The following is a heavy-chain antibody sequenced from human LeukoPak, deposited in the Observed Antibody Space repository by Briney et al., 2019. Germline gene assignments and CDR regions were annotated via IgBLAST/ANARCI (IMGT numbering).Heavy chain of an antibody. J-gene: IGHJ6*03. CDR3: ARDHRGYSYGSEQYHYYYMDV. V-gene: IGHV3-9*01. CDR1: GFTFDDYA. CDR2: ISWNSGSI. D-gene: IGHD5-18*01. Sequence: GRSLRLSCAASGFTFDDYAMHWVRQAPGKGLEWVSGISWNSGSIGYADSVKGRFTISRDNAKNSLYLQMNSLRAEDTAVYHCARDHRGYSYGSEQYHYYYMDVWGKGTTVTVSS.